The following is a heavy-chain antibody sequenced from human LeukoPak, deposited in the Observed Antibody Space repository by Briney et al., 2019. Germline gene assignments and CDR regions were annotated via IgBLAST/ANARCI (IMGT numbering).Heavy chain of an antibody. V-gene: IGHV4-61*02. D-gene: IGHD1-7*01. CDR3: ARGDWKYGDFDR. J-gene: IGHJ4*02. Sequence: SETLSLTCTVSGDSISSGTYYWSWVRQPAGTGLEWIGRIYTSGSTYYNPSLKSRVTTSVDTSKNQFSLKVSSMTAADTAVYYCARGDWKYGDFDRWGQGTLVTVSS. CDR1: GDSISSGTYY. CDR2: IYTSGST.